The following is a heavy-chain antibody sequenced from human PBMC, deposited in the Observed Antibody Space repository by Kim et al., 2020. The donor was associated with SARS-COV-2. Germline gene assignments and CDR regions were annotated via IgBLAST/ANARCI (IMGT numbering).Heavy chain of an antibody. J-gene: IGHJ4*02. CDR2: LSYDGINK. Sequence: GGSLRLSCAASGFTISYYAMHWVRQAPGKGLEWVAVLSYDGINKYYADSVKGRFTISRDDSKNTLYLHMNSLRPEDTAVYYCARDHGGSYYKEYYFDFWGQGTLVTVSS. CDR1: GFTISYYA. V-gene: IGHV3-30-3*01. CDR3: ARDHGGSYYKEYYFDF. D-gene: IGHD1-26*01.